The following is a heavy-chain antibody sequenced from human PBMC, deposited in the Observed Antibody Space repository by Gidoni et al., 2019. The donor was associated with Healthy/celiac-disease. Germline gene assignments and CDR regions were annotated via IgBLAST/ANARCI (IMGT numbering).Heavy chain of an antibody. Sequence: QVQLQQWGAGLLKPSETLSLTCAVYVGSFSGYYWSWIRQPPGKGLEWIGEIKHSGSTNYNPSLKSRVTISVDTSKNQFYLKLSSVTAADTAVYYCARKGAGTTEFDIWGQGTRVTVSS. V-gene: IGHV4-34*01. CDR3: ARKGAGTTEFDI. J-gene: IGHJ3*02. CDR1: VGSFSGYY. CDR2: IKHSGST. D-gene: IGHD1-7*01.